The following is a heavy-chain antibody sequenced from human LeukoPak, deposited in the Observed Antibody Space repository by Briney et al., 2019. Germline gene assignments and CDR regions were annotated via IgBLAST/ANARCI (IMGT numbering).Heavy chain of an antibody. D-gene: IGHD3-16*02. V-gene: IGHV4-39*01. CDR3: ASLLGELSLDYFDY. CDR1: GGSISSSSYY. Sequence: SETLSLTCTVSGGSISSSSYYWGWIRQPPGKGLEYIGYIYFSGSTYYNPSLKSRVTISVDTSKNQFSLNLSSVTAADTAVYCCASLLGELSLDYFDYWGQGTLVIVSS. CDR2: IYFSGST. J-gene: IGHJ4*02.